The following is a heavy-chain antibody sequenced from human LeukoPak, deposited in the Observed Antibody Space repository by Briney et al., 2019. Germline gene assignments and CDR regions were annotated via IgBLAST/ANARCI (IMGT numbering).Heavy chain of an antibody. Sequence: SLNVSCKASGGTFSSYAISWVRQAPGQGLEWMGGIIPIFGTANYAQKFQGRVTITADESTSTAYMELSSLRSEDTAVYYCARGPSYYYGSGSYYNIWFDPWGQGTLVTVSS. CDR3: ARGPSYYYGSGSYYNIWFDP. CDR2: IIPIFGTA. V-gene: IGHV1-69*01. D-gene: IGHD3-10*01. CDR1: GGTFSSYA. J-gene: IGHJ5*02.